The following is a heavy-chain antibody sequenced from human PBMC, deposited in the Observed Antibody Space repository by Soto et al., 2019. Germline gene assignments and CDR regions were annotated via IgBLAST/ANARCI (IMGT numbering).Heavy chain of an antibody. Sequence: QVQLVQSGAEVKKPGASVRVSCKASGYTFTSSDVYWVRQATGQGLELMGWMNPNTGNTGYAQKFQGRVTMTRNISISIAYMEVRSLRSEDTAVYYCARGSNHCSGGSCYSDWFDPWGQGTPVTVSS. J-gene: IGHJ5*02. V-gene: IGHV1-8*01. D-gene: IGHD2-15*01. CDR1: GYTFTSSD. CDR2: MNPNTGNT. CDR3: ARGSNHCSGGSCYSDWFDP.